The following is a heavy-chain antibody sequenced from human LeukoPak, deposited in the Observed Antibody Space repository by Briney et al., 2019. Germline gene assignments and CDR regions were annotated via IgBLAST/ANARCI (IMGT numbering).Heavy chain of an antibody. CDR1: GYTFTNHG. J-gene: IGHJ4*02. V-gene: IGHV1-18*01. CDR3: ARGVTDDIPYYDFWSGSPLFDY. Sequence: ASVKVSCKASGYTFTNHGISWVRQAPGQGLEYMGWISTYNGDANYAQKLQGRVTMTTDTSTSTAYMELRSLRSDDTAVYYCARGVTDDIPYYDFWSGSPLFDYWGQGTLVTVSS. D-gene: IGHD3-3*01. CDR2: ISTYNGDA.